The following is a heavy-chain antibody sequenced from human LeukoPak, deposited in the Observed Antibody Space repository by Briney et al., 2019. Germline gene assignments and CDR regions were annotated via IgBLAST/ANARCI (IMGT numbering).Heavy chain of an antibody. CDR3: ERLVWGSGWGSYYYSCVDV. D-gene: IGHD6-19*01. V-gene: IGHV5-51*01. CDR1: GYSFTSYW. CDR2: IYPGDSDT. J-gene: IGHJ6*03. Sequence: GESLKISCKGSGYSFTSYWIGWVRQMPGKGLEWMGIIYPGDSDTRYSPSFQGQVTISADKSISTAYLQWSSLKAWDPAMYYCERLVWGSGWGSYYYSCVDVWGKGTTVTVSS.